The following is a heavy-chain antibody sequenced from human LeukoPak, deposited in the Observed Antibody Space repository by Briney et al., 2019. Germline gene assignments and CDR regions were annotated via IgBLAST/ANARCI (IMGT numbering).Heavy chain of an antibody. V-gene: IGHV3-21*01. CDR3: ATRSAADSSGWGS. J-gene: IGHJ4*02. D-gene: IGHD6-19*01. CDR1: GFTFSSYS. Sequence: GGSLRLSCAASGFTFSSYSMNWVRQAPGKGLEWVSSISSSSSYIYYADSVKGRFTISRDNAKNSLYLQMNSLRAEDTAVYYCATRSAADSSGWGSWGQGTLVAVSS. CDR2: ISSSSSYI.